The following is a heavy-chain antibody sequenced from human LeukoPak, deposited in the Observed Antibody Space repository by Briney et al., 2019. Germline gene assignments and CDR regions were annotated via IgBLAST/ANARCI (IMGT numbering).Heavy chain of an antibody. D-gene: IGHD3-22*01. Sequence: PAETLSLTRAVSGGYVNRGTFFWTWIRKPPGKGLEWIGYISNSGSTNYHPSLKSRVTISSDMSKTQFTLKLTSVTAADTAVYYCARSPSGYRFDSWGQGTLVTVSS. CDR3: ARSPSGYRFDS. CDR1: GGYVNRGTFF. V-gene: IGHV4-61*01. J-gene: IGHJ4*02. CDR2: ISNSGST.